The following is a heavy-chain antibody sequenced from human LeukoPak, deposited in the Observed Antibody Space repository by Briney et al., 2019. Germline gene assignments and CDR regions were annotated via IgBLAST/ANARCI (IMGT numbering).Heavy chain of an antibody. D-gene: IGHD3-9*01. CDR3: ARDCRRYFDWPPCDAFDI. V-gene: IGHV3-21*01. Sequence: PGGSLRLSCAASGFTFSSYSMNWVRQAPGKGLEWVSSISSSSSYIYYADSVKGRFTISRDNAKNSLYLQMNSLRAEDTAVYYCARDCRRYFDWPPCDAFDIWGQGTMVTVSS. CDR2: ISSSSSYI. CDR1: GFTFSSYS. J-gene: IGHJ3*02.